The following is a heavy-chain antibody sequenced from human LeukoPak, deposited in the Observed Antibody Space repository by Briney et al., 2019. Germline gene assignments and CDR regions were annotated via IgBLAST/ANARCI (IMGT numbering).Heavy chain of an antibody. CDR1: GYTFTSYG. CDR3: ARHYYGSGSYPDAFDI. V-gene: IGHV1-18*01. D-gene: IGHD3-10*01. CDR2: ISAYNGNT. Sequence: GASVKVSCKASGYTFTSYGISWVRQAPGQGLEWMGWISAYNGNTNYAQKLQGRVTMTTDTSTSTAYMELRSLRSDDTAVYYCARHYYGSGSYPDAFDIWGQGTMVTVSS. J-gene: IGHJ3*02.